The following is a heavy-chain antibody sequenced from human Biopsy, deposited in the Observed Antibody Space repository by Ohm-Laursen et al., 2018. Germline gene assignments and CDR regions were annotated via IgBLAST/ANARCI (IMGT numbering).Heavy chain of an antibody. V-gene: IGHV4-38-2*01. J-gene: IGHJ4*02. CDR2: IYHSGST. D-gene: IGHD6-19*01. CDR3: ARGMRSSGWPYFDS. CDR1: GYSISSGYY. Sequence: SHTLSLTWAVSGYSISSGYYWGWIRQPPGKGLEWIGSIYHSGSTYYNPSLKSRVTMSVDTSKNQFSLKLSSVTAADTAIYYCARGMRSSGWPYFDSWGQGTLVTVSS.